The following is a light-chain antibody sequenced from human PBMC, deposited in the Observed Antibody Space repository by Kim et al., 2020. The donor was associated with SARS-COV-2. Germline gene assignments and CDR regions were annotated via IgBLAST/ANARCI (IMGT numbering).Light chain of an antibody. CDR2: EDN. CDR3: LSYDNNNQGV. Sequence: TVTISCTGGGGSIATNYVDWYQQRPGSAPATVIYEDNQRPSGVPDQFSGSIDSSSNSASLTISGLKTDDEADYYCLSYDNNNQGVFGGGTQLTVL. CDR1: GGSIATNY. J-gene: IGLJ3*02. V-gene: IGLV6-57*02.